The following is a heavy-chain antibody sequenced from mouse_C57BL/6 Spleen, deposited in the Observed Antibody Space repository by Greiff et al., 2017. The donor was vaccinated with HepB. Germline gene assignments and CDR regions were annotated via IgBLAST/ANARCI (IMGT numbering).Heavy chain of an antibody. CDR1: GYTFTSYG. D-gene: IGHD2-3*01. V-gene: IGHV1-81*01. CDR2: IYPRSGNT. CDR3: ARRGVTTNFAY. Sequence: QQSCKASGYTFTSYGISWVKQRTGQGLEWIGEIYPRSGNTYYNEKFKGKATLTADKSSSTAYMELRSLTSEDSAVYFCARRGVTTNFAYWGQGTLVTVSA. J-gene: IGHJ3*01.